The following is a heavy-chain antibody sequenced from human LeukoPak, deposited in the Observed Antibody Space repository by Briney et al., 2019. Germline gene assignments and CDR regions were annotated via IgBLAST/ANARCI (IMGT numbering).Heavy chain of an antibody. CDR1: GFTFSSYA. V-gene: IGHV3-48*01. Sequence: PGRSLRLSCAASGFTFSSYAMHWVRQAPGKGLEWVSYISGSSGIIDYADSVRGRFTISRDNAKNSLYLQMNSLRAEDTAVYYCARGSTYYGSSGQVPFDYWGQGTLVTVSS. D-gene: IGHD3-22*01. CDR2: ISGSSGII. J-gene: IGHJ4*02. CDR3: ARGSTYYGSSGQVPFDY.